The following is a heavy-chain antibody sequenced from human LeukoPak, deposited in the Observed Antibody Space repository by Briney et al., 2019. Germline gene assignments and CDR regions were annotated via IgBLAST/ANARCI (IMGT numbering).Heavy chain of an antibody. D-gene: IGHD6-13*01. V-gene: IGHV4-59*08. CDR1: GGSISSYY. Sequence: PSETLSLTCTVSGGSISSYYWSWIRQPPGKGLEWIGYIYYSGSTNYNPSLKSRVTISVDTSKNQFSLNLSSVTAADTAVYYCARHGGKTRGSSWYDFDYWGQGTLVTVSS. CDR2: IYYSGST. CDR3: ARHGGKTRGSSWYDFDY. J-gene: IGHJ4*02.